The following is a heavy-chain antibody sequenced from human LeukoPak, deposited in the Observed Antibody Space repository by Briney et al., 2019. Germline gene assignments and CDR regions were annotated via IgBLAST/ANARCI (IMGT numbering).Heavy chain of an antibody. CDR1: GYTFTTYW. Sequence: GGSLRLSCAASGYTFTTYWIHWVRQAPGKGLVWVSLINSDGSNTGYADSVKGRFTISRDNAKNMVYLQMNSLRAEDTAVYYCIRDSSSSFDYRGQGTLVIVSS. CDR3: IRDSSSSFDY. CDR2: INSDGSNT. V-gene: IGHV3-74*01. J-gene: IGHJ4*02. D-gene: IGHD6-13*01.